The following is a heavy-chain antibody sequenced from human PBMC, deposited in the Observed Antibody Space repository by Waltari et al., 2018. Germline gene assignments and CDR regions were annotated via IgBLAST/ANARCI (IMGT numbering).Heavy chain of an antibody. CDR2: IRYDGSNK. Sequence: QVQLVESGGGVVQPGGSLRLSCAASGFTFSSYGMHWVRQAPGKGLEWVAFIRYDGSNKYYADSVKGRFTISRDNSKNTLYLQMNSLRAEDTAVYYCAKFGRNGMDVWGQVTTVTVSS. CDR1: GFTFSSYG. D-gene: IGHD3-16*01. J-gene: IGHJ6*02. CDR3: AKFGRNGMDV. V-gene: IGHV3-30*02.